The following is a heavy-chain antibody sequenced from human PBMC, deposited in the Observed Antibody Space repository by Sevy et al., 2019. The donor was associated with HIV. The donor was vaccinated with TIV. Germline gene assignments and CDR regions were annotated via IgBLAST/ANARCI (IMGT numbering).Heavy chain of an antibody. CDR1: GFTFNNYA. CDR2: ISGSGGSA. J-gene: IGHJ4*02. Sequence: RGYLRLSCAGSGFTFNNYAMTWVRQAPGKGLECVSGISGSGGSAYYADSVKGRFTVSRDNSKNTLYLQINNLRTDDTAVYYCAKGRQQWPSDYWGQGTVVLVSS. CDR3: AKGRQQWPSDY. V-gene: IGHV3-23*01. D-gene: IGHD6-19*01.